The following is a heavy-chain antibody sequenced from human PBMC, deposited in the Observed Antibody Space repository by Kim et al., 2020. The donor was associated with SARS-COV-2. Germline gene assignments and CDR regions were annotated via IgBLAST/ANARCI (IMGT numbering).Heavy chain of an antibody. CDR2: ISYDGSNK. J-gene: IGHJ4*02. CDR1: GFTFSSYA. Sequence: GGSLRLSCAASGFTFSSYAMHWVRQAPGKGLEWVAVISYDGSNKYYADSVKGRFTISRDNSKNTLYLQMNSLRAEDTAVYYCARDGGWLSFSLAEGWDYWGQGTLVTVSS. CDR3: ARDGGWLSFSLAEGWDY. D-gene: IGHD3-16*01. V-gene: IGHV3-30*04.